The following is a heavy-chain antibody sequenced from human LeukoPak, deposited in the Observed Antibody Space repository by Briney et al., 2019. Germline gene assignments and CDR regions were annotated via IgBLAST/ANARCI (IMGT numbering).Heavy chain of an antibody. V-gene: IGHV3-23*01. Sequence: GGSLRLSCAASGFTFSSYAMSWVRQAPGKGLEWVSAISGSGDSTYYADSVKGRFTISRDNSKNTVCLQMDSLRVEDTAIYYCARDTYFYDSNVAFAFDIWGQGTMVTVSS. CDR1: GFTFSSYA. J-gene: IGHJ3*02. CDR3: ARDTYFYDSNVAFAFDI. CDR2: ISGSGDST. D-gene: IGHD3-22*01.